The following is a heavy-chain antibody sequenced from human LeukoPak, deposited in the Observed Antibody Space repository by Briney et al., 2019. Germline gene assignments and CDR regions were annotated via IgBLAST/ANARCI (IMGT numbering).Heavy chain of an antibody. V-gene: IGHV3-23*01. D-gene: IGHD3-10*01. J-gene: IGHJ6*03. CDR1: GFTFGNYA. Sequence: GGSLRLSCTVSGFTFGNYAMTWVRQGPGKGLESVSSASTDGTPYYANSVKGRFTISRDNSKSTLYLRMNSLRAEDTAVYYCAKLRHGSYYSYMDVWGKGTTVTVSS. CDR3: AKLRHGSYYSYMDV. CDR2: ASTDGTP.